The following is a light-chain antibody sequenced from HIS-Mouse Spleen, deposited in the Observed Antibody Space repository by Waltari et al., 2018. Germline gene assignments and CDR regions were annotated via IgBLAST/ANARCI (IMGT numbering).Light chain of an antibody. CDR2: GAS. CDR1: QSVSSN. J-gene: IGKJ1*01. CDR3: QQYNNWPPWT. V-gene: IGKV3-15*01. Sequence: EIVMTQSPATLSVSPGERATLSCRASQSVSSNLAWYQQKPGQAPRLLIYGASTRATGRPARFSGSGSGTEFTLTISSMQSEDFAVYYCQQYNNWPPWTFGQGTKVEIK.